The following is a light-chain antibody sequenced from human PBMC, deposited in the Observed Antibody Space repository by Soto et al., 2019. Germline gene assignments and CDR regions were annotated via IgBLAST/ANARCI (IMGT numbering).Light chain of an antibody. Sequence: QSVLTQTPSASGTPGQRVTISCSGSSSNIGSNYVYWYQQLPGTAPKLLIYRNNQRPSGVPDRFSGSKSVTSASLAISVLRSEVVADYYCSVWDDFLRCWVFGGGAKSTVL. V-gene: IGLV1-47*01. CDR2: RNN. CDR1: SSNIGSNY. J-gene: IGLJ3*02. CDR3: SVWDDFLRCWV.